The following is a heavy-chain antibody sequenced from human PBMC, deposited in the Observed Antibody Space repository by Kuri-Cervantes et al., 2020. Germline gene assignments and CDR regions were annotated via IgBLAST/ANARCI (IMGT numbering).Heavy chain of an antibody. CDR2: ISSSSSYI. CDR1: GFTFSSYS. Sequence: LSLTCAASGFTFSSYSMNWVRQAPGKGLEWVSSISSSSSYIYYADSVKGRFTISRDNAKNSLYLQMNSLRAEDTAVYYCARDRSPDTAMVFRWHWGQGTLVTVSS. CDR3: ARDRSPDTAMVFRWH. D-gene: IGHD5-18*01. J-gene: IGHJ4*02. V-gene: IGHV3-21*01.